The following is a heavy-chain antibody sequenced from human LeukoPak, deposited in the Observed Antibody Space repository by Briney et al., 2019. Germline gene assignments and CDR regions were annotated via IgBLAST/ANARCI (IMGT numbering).Heavy chain of an antibody. CDR3: ARDGDIAAAGGWFDP. CDR1: GFTFSSYS. V-gene: IGHV3-21*01. D-gene: IGHD6-13*01. Sequence: GGSLRLSCAASGFTFSSYSMNWVRQAPGKGLEWVSSISSSSSYIYYADSVKGRFTISRDNAKNSLYLQMNSLRAEDTAVYYCARDGDIAAAGGWFDPWGQGTLVTVSS. CDR2: ISSSSSYI. J-gene: IGHJ5*02.